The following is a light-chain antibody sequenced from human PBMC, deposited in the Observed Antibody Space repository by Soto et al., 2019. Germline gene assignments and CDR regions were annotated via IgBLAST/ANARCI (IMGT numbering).Light chain of an antibody. CDR3: LQDYNSPPT. J-gene: IGKJ1*01. CDR2: DAS. Sequence: DIQMTQSPSSLSASVGGRVTITCQASQDISNYLNWYRQKPGKAPKLLIYDASNLETGVPSRFSGSGSGTDFTLTISSLQPEDCATYYCLQDYNSPPTFCPGTKVDIK. V-gene: IGKV1-33*01. CDR1: QDISNY.